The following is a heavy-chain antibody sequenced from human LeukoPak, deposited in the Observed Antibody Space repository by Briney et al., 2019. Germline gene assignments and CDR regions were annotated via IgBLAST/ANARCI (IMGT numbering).Heavy chain of an antibody. D-gene: IGHD2-2*01. CDR2: ISSSGGTT. V-gene: IGHV3-64*04. J-gene: IGHJ4*02. CDR1: GFTFSTST. CDR3: ARGYLSDIIVPAAFDY. Sequence: GSLRLSCSVSGFTFSTSTMHWVRQAPGKGLEYVSAISSSGGTTYYADSVKGRFTISRDNSKNTLYLQMNSLRAEDTAVYYCARGYLSDIIVPAAFDYWGQGTLVTVSS.